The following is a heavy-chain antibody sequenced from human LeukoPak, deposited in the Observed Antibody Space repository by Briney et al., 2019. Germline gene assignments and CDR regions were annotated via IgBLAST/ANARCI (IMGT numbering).Heavy chain of an antibody. CDR1: GYTFTSYG. CDR2: ISAYNGNT. Sequence: AASVKVSCKASGYTFTSYGISWVRQAPGQGLEWMGWISAYNGNTNYAQKLQGRVTMTTDTSTSTAYMELRSLRSDDTAVYYCARVRIPYSSGWYVDYWGQGTLVTVSS. D-gene: IGHD6-19*01. J-gene: IGHJ4*02. V-gene: IGHV1-18*01. CDR3: ARVRIPYSSGWYVDY.